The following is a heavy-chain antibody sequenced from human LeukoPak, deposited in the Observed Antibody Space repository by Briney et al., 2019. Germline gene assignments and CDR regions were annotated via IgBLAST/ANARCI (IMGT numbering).Heavy chain of an antibody. CDR3: ARDMTTAPTNDAFDI. CDR1: GFTFSSYS. CDR2: ISSSSSYI. D-gene: IGHD4-17*01. J-gene: IGHJ3*02. Sequence: GGSLRLSCAASGFTFSSYSMNWVRQAPGKGLEWVSSISSSSSYIYYADSVKGRFTISRDNAKNSLYLQMNSLRAEDTAVYHCARDMTTAPTNDAFDIWGQGTMVTVSS. V-gene: IGHV3-21*01.